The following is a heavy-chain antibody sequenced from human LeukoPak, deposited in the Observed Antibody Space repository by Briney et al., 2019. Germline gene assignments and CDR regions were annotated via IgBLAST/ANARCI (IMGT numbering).Heavy chain of an antibody. CDR2: INPNVGGT. D-gene: IGHD3-22*01. CDR1: GYTFVNHF. Sequence: ASVKVSCKASGYTFVNHFIYWLRQAPGQGLERMGWINPNVGGTVSAQKFQGRVTMTRDTSISTAYMELNSLTSADTAVYYCARVTASGFYFFNSWGQGTLITVSS. J-gene: IGHJ4*02. CDR3: ARVTASGFYFFNS. V-gene: IGHV1-2*02.